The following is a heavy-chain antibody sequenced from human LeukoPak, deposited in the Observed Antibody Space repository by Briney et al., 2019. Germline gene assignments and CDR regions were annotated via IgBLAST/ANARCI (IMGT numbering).Heavy chain of an antibody. CDR2: IINSGGTV. CDR1: GFTFSIHG. J-gene: IGHJ6*02. V-gene: IGHV3-48*02. CDR3: ARVGRGVYGMDV. D-gene: IGHD3-10*01. Sequence: GGSLRLSCAASGFTFSIHGMNWVRQAPGRGLEWVSYIINSGGTVHYTDSVQGRFTISRDNARNSLFLQMNSLRDEDTAVYYCARVGRGVYGMDVWGQGTTVTVSS.